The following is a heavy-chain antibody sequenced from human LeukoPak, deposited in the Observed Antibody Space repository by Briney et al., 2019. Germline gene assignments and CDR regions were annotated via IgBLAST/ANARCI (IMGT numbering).Heavy chain of an antibody. CDR2: IRYDGGNK. CDR3: AKDWSPASGRGGYFDY. CDR1: GFTFSSYA. J-gene: IGHJ4*02. D-gene: IGHD6-13*01. V-gene: IGHV3-30*02. Sequence: GGSLRLSCAASGFTFSSYAMHWVRQAPGKGLEWVAFIRYDGGNKYYADSVKGRFTISRDNSKNTLYLQMNSLRAEDTAVYYCAKDWSPASGRGGYFDYWGQGTLVTVSS.